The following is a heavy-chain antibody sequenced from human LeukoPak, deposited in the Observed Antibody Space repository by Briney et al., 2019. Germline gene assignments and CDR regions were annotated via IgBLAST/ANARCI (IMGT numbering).Heavy chain of an antibody. J-gene: IGHJ4*02. CDR2: INPNSGGT. CDR1: GYTFTGYY. CDR3: ARRPDCGDPSDY. V-gene: IGHV1-2*02. Sequence: ASVKVSCKASGYTFTGYYMHWVRQAPGQGLEWMGWINPNSGGTNYAQKFQGRVTMTRDTSISTAYMELSRLRSDDTAVYYCARRPDCGDPSDYWGQGTLVTVSS. D-gene: IGHD4-17*01.